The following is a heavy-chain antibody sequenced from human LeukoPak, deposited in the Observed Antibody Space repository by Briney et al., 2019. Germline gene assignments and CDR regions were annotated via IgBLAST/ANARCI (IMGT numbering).Heavy chain of an antibody. Sequence: ASVKVSCKASGYSFTSYGISWVRQAPGQGLEWMGWISAYNGNTNYEQKFQDRVTMTTDTSTSTAYMELRSLRSDDTAVYYCATDLIVSGSPHLDAFDIWGQGTMVTVSS. CDR2: ISAYNGNT. D-gene: IGHD1-26*01. J-gene: IGHJ3*02. V-gene: IGHV1-18*01. CDR1: GYSFTSYG. CDR3: ATDLIVSGSPHLDAFDI.